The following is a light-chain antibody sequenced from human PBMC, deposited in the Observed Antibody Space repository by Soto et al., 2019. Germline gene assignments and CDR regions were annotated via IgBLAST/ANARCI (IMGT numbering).Light chain of an antibody. CDR3: QQSFRSPIT. J-gene: IGKJ5*01. CDR2: AAS. Sequence: DIKMTQSPSSLSASMGDRVAITCRARQAISNSLAWYQQKPVKPPQLLIYAASTLQSGVPSRFSGSGSGTEFTLTIRSLQPEDFATYYCQQSFRSPITFGQGTRLEIK. CDR1: QAISNS. V-gene: IGKV1-27*01.